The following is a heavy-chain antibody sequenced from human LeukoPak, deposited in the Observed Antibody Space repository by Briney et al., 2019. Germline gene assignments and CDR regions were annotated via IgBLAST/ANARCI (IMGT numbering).Heavy chain of an antibody. V-gene: IGHV3-48*04. D-gene: IGHD1-1*01. CDR3: ARDHNYAFDN. Sequence: GGSLRLSCTASGFPSSDYSMYGGRQAPGKGLEWISYIGISSGNTKYADSVRGRFTISADNAKNSLYLQMNSLRVEDTAVYYCARDHNYAFDNWGQGTLVSVSS. CDR2: IGISSGNT. CDR1: GFPSSDYS. J-gene: IGHJ4*02.